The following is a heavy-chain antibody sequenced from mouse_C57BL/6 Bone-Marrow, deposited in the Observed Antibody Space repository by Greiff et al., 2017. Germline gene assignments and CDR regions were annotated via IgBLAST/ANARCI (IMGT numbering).Heavy chain of an antibody. CDR2: IHPNSGST. V-gene: IGHV1-64*01. J-gene: IGHJ2*01. D-gene: IGHD2-4*01. CDR1: GYTFTSYW. CDR3: ARRGDYYDYPYYFDY. Sequence: QVQLQQPGAELVKPGASVKLSCKASGYTFTSYWMHWVKQRSGQGLEWIGMIHPNSGSTNYNEKFKSKATLTVDKSSSTAYMQLSSLTSEDSAVYYCARRGDYYDYPYYFDYWGQGTTLTVSS.